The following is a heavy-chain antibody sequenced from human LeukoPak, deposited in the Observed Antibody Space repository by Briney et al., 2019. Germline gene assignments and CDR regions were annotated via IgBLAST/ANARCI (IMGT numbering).Heavy chain of an antibody. CDR2: ISGSGGST. CDR3: AKVGIVGATTAAFDI. V-gene: IGHV3-23*01. Sequence: SGGSLRLSCAGSGFTFSSYAMGWVRQAPGKGLEWVSAISGSGGSTYYPDSVKGRFTISRDNSKNTLYLQMNSLRAEDTAVYYCAKVGIVGATTAAFDIWGQGTMVTVSS. J-gene: IGHJ3*02. CDR1: GFTFSSYA. D-gene: IGHD1-26*01.